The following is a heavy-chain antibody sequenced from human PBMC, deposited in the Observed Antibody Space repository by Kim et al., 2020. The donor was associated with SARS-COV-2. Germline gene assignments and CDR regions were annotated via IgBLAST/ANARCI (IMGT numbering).Heavy chain of an antibody. Sequence: GGSLRLSCAASEFTFSDYYMSWIRQAPGKVLAWVSYISSSSSYTNYADSVKGRFTISGDNAKHSLYLQMNSLRAEDTAVYYCARGGVLRYFDWLFFTYWGQGTLVTVSS. CDR3: ARGGVLRYFDWLFFTY. J-gene: IGHJ4*02. D-gene: IGHD3-9*01. CDR1: EFTFSDYY. V-gene: IGHV3-11*06. CDR2: ISSSSSYT.